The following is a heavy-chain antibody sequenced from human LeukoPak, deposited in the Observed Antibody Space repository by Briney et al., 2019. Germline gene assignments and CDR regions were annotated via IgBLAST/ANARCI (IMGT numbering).Heavy chain of an antibody. CDR3: ARDGYCSSTSCRHDAFDV. D-gene: IGHD2-2*03. CDR1: GGSISSYY. V-gene: IGHV4-59*01. CDR2: IYYSGST. Sequence: SETLSLTCTVSGGSISSYYWSWIRQPPGKGLEWIGYIYYSGSTNYNPSLKSRVTISVDTSKNQFSLKLSSVTAADTAVYYCARDGYCSSTSCRHDAFDVWRQGTMVTVSS. J-gene: IGHJ3*01.